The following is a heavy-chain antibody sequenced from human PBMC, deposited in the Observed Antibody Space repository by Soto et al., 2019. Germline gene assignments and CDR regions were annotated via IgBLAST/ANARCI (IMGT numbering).Heavy chain of an antibody. CDR3: ANLAGGWYEALGI. D-gene: IGHD6-19*01. Sequence: PGGSLRLSCAASGFTFSSYAMSWVRQAPGKGLEWVSAISGSGGSTYYADSVKGRFTISRDNSKNTLYLQMNSLRAEDTAVYSCANLAGGWYEALGIWGQGTLVTVSS. CDR1: GFTFSSYA. V-gene: IGHV3-23*01. CDR2: ISGSGGST. J-gene: IGHJ4*02.